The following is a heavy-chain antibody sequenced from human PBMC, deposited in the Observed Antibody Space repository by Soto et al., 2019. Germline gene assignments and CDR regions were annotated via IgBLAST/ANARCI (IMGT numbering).Heavy chain of an antibody. CDR2: INPNSGGT. D-gene: IGHD3-10*02. CDR1: GYTFTGYY. CDR3: ARDYHDRGPLDY. V-gene: IGHV1-2*02. J-gene: IGHJ4*02. Sequence: VQLVQSGAEVKKPGASVKVSCKASGYTFTGYYMHWVRQAPGQGLEWMGWINPNSGGTNYAKKFQGRVTMTRDTSISTAYMELSRLRSDDTAVYYCARDYHDRGPLDYWGQGTLVTVSS.